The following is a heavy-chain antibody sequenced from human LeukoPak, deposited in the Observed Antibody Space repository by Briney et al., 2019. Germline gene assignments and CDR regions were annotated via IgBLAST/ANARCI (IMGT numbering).Heavy chain of an antibody. D-gene: IGHD3-10*01. CDR1: GFSFRSYG. CDR2: IWHDGREK. J-gene: IGHJ4*02. Sequence: PGRSLRLSCAASGFSFRSYGMHWVRQAPGKGLDWVAGIWHDGREKYYADSVKGRFTISTDNSKNTLYLQMNSPRPEDTAVYYCAKLVVRGVISHYDYWGQGTLVTVSS. CDR3: AKLVVRGVISHYDY. V-gene: IGHV3-30*18.